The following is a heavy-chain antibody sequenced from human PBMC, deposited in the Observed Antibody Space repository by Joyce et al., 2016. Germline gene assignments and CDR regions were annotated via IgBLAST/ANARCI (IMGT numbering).Heavy chain of an antibody. CDR2: IYNSVKT. D-gene: IGHD4-17*01. Sequence: QLQLQESGSGLVRPSQTLSLTCGVSGDSISSGGHSWSWIRPPPGKGLGWIGYIYNSVKTHHNPSLQSRVTISIDTSKNQFSLKLSSVTAADAAVYFCARVATVTYYFDYWGQGSLVTVSS. J-gene: IGHJ4*02. CDR3: ARVATVTYYFDY. CDR1: GDSISSGGHS. V-gene: IGHV4-30-2*01.